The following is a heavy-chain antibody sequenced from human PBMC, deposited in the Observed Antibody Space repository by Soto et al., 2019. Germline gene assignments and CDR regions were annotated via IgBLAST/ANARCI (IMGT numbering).Heavy chain of an antibody. D-gene: IGHD2-8*01. CDR2: LSDSGGSI. J-gene: IGHJ4*02. CDR1: GFTFNRHA. Sequence: GGSLRLSCTASGFTFNRHAMTWVRQAPGKGLEWVSGLSDSGGSIYYADSVKGRFTISRDNSMNTLCLQMNTLRAEDTAVYYCAKVSSAWYAGFFDLWGQGTLVNVSS. V-gene: IGHV3-23*01. CDR3: AKVSSAWYAGFFDL.